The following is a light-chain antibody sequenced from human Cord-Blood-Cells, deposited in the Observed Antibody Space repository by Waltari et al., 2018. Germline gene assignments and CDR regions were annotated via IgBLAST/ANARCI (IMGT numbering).Light chain of an antibody. Sequence: SALTQPASVSGSAGQSITISCTGTSSDVGGYNYVPWYQQHPGKTHKLMIYDVSNRPSGVSNRFSGSKSGNTASLTISGLQAEDEADYYCSSYTSSSTVVFGGGTKLTVL. V-gene: IGLV2-14*01. CDR2: DVS. J-gene: IGLJ2*01. CDR1: SSDVGGYNY. CDR3: SSYTSSSTVV.